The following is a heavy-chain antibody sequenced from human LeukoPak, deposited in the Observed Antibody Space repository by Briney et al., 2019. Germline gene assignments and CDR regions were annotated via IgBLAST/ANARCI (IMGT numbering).Heavy chain of an antibody. Sequence: ASVKVSCKASGYTFTGYSMHWVRQAPGQGLEWMGWINPNSGGTNYAQKFQGRVTMTRDTSISTAYMELSRLRSDDTAIYYCARTDVYYFDYWGQGTLVTVSS. CDR1: GYTFTGYS. D-gene: IGHD5-24*01. CDR2: INPNSGGT. CDR3: ARTDVYYFDY. V-gene: IGHV1-2*02. J-gene: IGHJ4*02.